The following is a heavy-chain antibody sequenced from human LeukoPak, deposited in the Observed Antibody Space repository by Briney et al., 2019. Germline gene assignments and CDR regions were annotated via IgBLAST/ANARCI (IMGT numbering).Heavy chain of an antibody. Sequence: GASVKVSCKASGDTFSSYAISWVRQAPGQGLEWMGGIIPIFGTANYAQKFQGRVTITTDESTSTAYMELSSLRSEDTAVYYCASAPTPTYYYDSSGLPEGAFDIWGQGTMVTVSS. D-gene: IGHD3-22*01. CDR1: GDTFSSYA. V-gene: IGHV1-69*05. J-gene: IGHJ3*02. CDR3: ASAPTPTYYYDSSGLPEGAFDI. CDR2: IIPIFGTA.